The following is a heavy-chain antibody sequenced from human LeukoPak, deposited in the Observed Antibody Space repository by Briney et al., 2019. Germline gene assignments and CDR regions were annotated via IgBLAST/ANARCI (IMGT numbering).Heavy chain of an antibody. V-gene: IGHV4-59*08. CDR2: IFHTGTT. J-gene: IGHJ4*02. CDR3: ARHESGYAGPCRN. D-gene: IGHD5-12*01. CDR1: GDSVNTYY. Sequence: SETLSFTCSVSGDSVNTYYWNWIRQSPGGALEWIGYIFHTGTTNYNPSLKSRVTISVDTSKNQFSLKLNSVTAADTAVYYCARHESGYAGPCRNWGQGTLVTVSS.